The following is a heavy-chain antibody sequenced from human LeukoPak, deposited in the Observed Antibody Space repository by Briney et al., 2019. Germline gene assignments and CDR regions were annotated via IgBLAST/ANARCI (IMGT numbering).Heavy chain of an antibody. D-gene: IGHD6-13*01. CDR1: GFTFSSYS. CDR3: ARRSWYGDYYYMDV. J-gene: IGHJ6*03. V-gene: IGHV3-21*01. CDR2: IISFISYI. Sequence: GGSLRLSCAASGFTFSSYSMNWVRQAPGKGVEWVSSIISFISYISYSASVHARFTISRDNAKNSLYLQMNSLRAEDTAVYYCARRSWYGDYYYMDVWGKGTTVTVSS.